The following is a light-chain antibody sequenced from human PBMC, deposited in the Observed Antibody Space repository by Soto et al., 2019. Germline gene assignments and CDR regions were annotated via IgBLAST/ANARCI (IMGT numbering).Light chain of an antibody. J-gene: IGLJ1*01. Sequence: QSVLTQPASVSGSPGQSITISCTGTRSDVGAYNYVSWYQQHPGKAPKLMIYDVSNRPSGVSNRFSGPKSGNTASLTISGLQGEDEADYYCNSFTSSSTYVFRTGTKVTVL. CDR1: RSDVGAYNY. CDR2: DVS. V-gene: IGLV2-14*03. CDR3: NSFTSSSTYV.